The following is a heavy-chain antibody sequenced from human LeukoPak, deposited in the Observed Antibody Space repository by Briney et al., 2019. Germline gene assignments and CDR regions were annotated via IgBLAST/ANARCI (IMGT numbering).Heavy chain of an antibody. CDR1: GDSISNGAYY. V-gene: IGHV4-30-2*01. D-gene: IGHD1-1*01. Sequence: PSETLSLTCTVSGDSISNGAYYWSWIRQPPGKGLEWIGYIYHSGSTYYNPSLKSRVTISVDRSKNQFSLKLNSVTAADTAVYYCARAGVITTTGGILGYWGQGTLVTVSS. J-gene: IGHJ4*02. CDR3: ARAGVITTTGGILGY. CDR2: IYHSGST.